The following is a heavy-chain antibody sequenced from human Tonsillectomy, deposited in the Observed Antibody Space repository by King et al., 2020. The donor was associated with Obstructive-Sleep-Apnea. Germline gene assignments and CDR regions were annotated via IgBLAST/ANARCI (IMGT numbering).Heavy chain of an antibody. CDR3: ARDGSGYDSYNWFDP. Sequence: VQLVESGGALVKPGGSLRLSCAASGFTFSDYYMSWIRQAPGKGLEWVSYISSSSSYTNYADSVKGRFTISRDNAKNSLYLQMKSLRAEDTAVYYCARDGSGYDSYNWFDPWGQGTLVTVSS. CDR1: GFTFSDYY. V-gene: IGHV3-11*06. J-gene: IGHJ5*02. CDR2: ISSSSSYT. D-gene: IGHD5-12*01.